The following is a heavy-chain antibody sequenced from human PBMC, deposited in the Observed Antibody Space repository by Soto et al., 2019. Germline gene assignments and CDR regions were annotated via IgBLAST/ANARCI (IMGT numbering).Heavy chain of an antibody. CDR2: INPNSGGT. Sequence: QVQLVQSGAEVKKPGASVKVSCKASGYTFTGYYMYWVRQAPGQGLEWMGWINPNSGGTNYAQKFQGWVTMTRDTSISTAYMELSRLRSDDTAVYYCARDMGSGWYLGWFDPWGQGTLVTVSS. D-gene: IGHD6-19*01. V-gene: IGHV1-2*04. CDR3: ARDMGSGWYLGWFDP. J-gene: IGHJ5*02. CDR1: GYTFTGYY.